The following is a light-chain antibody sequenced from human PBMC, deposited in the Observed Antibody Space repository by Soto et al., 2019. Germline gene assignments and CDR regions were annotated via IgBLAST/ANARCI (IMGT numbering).Light chain of an antibody. CDR1: SSDVGVYNY. CDR2: DVS. CDR3: SSYTSSGGV. J-gene: IGLJ2*01. Sequence: QSALTQPASVSGSPGQSITISCTGTSSDVGVYNYVSWYQQHPGKAPKLMIYDVSNRPSGVSNRFSGSKSGNTASLTISGLQAEDEADYYCSSYTSSGGVFGGGTQLTVL. V-gene: IGLV2-14*01.